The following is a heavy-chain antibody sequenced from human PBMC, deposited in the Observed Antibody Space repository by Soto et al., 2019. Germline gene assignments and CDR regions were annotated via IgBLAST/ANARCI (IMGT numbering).Heavy chain of an antibody. D-gene: IGHD4-4*01. CDR1: GGSISSGDYK. Sequence: QVQLQESGPGLVKPSQTLSLTCTISGGSISSGDYKWSWIRQPRGKGLEWIGYIYYSGYNYNNPSLKSRVTMSVDTSKHLFALKLSSVTAADTAVYYCARSDNYVPFEYWGQGTLVTVSS. CDR2: IYYSGYN. J-gene: IGHJ4*02. V-gene: IGHV4-30-4*01. CDR3: ARSDNYVPFEY.